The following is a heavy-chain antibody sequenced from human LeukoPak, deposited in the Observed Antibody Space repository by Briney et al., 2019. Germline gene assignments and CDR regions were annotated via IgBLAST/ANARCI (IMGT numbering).Heavy chain of an antibody. CDR2: IKQDGSEK. V-gene: IGHV3-7*01. CDR1: GFTFSSYW. D-gene: IGHD3-3*01. CDR3: ASAPAVLRFLEWLTKPFGLIDDY. Sequence: PGGSLRLSCAASGFTFSSYWMSWVRQAPGKGLEWVANIKQDGSEKYYVDSVKGRFTISRDNSKNTLYLQMNSLRAEDTAVYYCASAPAVLRFLEWLTKPFGLIDDYWGQGTLVTVSS. J-gene: IGHJ4*02.